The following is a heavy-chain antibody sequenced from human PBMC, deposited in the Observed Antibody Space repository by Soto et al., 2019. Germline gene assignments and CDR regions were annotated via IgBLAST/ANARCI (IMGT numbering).Heavy chain of an antibody. V-gene: IGHV1-46*01. Sequence: QAQLVQSGAEVKKPGAAVKVSCKASGYSFTSYRMHWVRQAPGQGLDWMGIINPDTGSTTYAQKFQGRVTMTRDTSTRTVFMELSRLRSEDTAVYYCARDLIYYAGSGTNWFDPLGHGTLVTVSS. CDR1: GYSFTSYR. D-gene: IGHD3-22*01. J-gene: IGHJ5*02. CDR3: ARDLIYYAGSGTNWFDP. CDR2: INPDTGST.